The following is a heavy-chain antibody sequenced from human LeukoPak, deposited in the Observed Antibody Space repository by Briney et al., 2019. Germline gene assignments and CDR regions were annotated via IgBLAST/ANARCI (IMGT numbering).Heavy chain of an antibody. CDR1: GFTFSSYA. CDR2: IRGSGDSTTT. Sequence: GGSLRLSCAASGFTFSSYAMSWVRQAPGKGLEWVSAIRGSGDSTTTYYADSVKGRFTISRDNAKNSLYLQMNSLRAEDTAVYYCARDLRYFDWLLSNWFDPWGQGTLVTVSS. CDR3: ARDLRYFDWLLSNWFDP. V-gene: IGHV3-23*01. J-gene: IGHJ5*02. D-gene: IGHD3-9*01.